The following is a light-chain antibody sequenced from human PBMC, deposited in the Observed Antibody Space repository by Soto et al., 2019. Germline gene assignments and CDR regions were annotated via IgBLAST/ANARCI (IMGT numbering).Light chain of an antibody. J-gene: IGKJ5*01. CDR1: QSLLQSNGNNH. Sequence: DIVLTQSPLSLPVTPGEPASISCRSSQSLLQSNGNNHVDWYLQRPGQSPQLLLYLASSRASGVPDRVSGSGSGTEFSLEISRVEAEDVGVYYCLQAAQSPLTFGQGTRLEIK. CDR2: LAS. V-gene: IGKV2-28*01. CDR3: LQAAQSPLT.